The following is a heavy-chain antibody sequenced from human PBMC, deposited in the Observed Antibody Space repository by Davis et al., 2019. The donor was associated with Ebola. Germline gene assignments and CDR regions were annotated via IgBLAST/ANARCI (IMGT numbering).Heavy chain of an antibody. CDR2: ISATTGYI. V-gene: IGHV3-21*01. D-gene: IGHD6-6*01. Sequence: GESLKISCATSGFIFSSSSMNWVRQVPGTGLELVSSISATTGYIYYADSVKGRFTISRDNAKNSLYLQMSSLRAEDTAVYYCARDRSIAARPVFDSWGKGTLVTVSS. CDR1: GFIFSSSS. CDR3: ARDRSIAARPVFDS. J-gene: IGHJ4*02.